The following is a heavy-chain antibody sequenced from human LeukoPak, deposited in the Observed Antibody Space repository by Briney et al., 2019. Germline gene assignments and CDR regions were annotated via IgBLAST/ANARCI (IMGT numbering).Heavy chain of an antibody. D-gene: IGHD6-19*01. J-gene: IGHJ4*02. V-gene: IGHV3-23*01. Sequence: PGGSLRLSCVASGFTFSNYAMNWVRLAPGKGLEWVSVISSGGGTTYYSDSVKGRFIISRDNSKNTLYLQMNSLRVDDTALYYCAKAGIAVPTTPEYCGQGTQVTVSS. CDR3: AKAGIAVPTTPEY. CDR1: GFTFSNYA. CDR2: ISSGGGTT.